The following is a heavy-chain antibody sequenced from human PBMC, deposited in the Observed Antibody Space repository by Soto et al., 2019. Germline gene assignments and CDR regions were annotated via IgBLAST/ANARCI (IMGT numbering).Heavy chain of an antibody. D-gene: IGHD3-3*01. CDR1: GFTLSSYC. CDR3: ARDQAASGFWSGYYNFGELDP. V-gene: IGHV3-33*01. CDR2: IWYYVINK. J-gene: IGHJ5*02. Sequence: VVSLILSCSASGFTLSSYCIHWVRQAPVNGLEWVAVIWYYVINKYYSDSVKGRFTISRDNSKNTLYLQMNSLRAEDTAVYYCARDQAASGFWSGYYNFGELDPWGQGTLVTVSS.